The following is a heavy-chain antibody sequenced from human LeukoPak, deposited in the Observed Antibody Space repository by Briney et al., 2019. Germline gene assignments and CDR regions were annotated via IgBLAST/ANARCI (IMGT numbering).Heavy chain of an antibody. Sequence: GGSLRLSCAASGFTFDDYAVHWVRQAPGKGLEWVSSIGTTGSYIFYADSVKGRFTISRDNAKNTLYLQMNSLRAEDTAVYYCARAMVRGVIITYDYYYGMDVWGQGTTVTVSS. CDR1: GFTFDDYA. D-gene: IGHD3-10*01. J-gene: IGHJ6*02. CDR3: ARAMVRGVIITYDYYYGMDV. CDR2: IGTTGSYI. V-gene: IGHV3-21*01.